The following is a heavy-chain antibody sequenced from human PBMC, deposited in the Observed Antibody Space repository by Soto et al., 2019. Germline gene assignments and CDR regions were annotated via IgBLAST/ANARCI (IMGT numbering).Heavy chain of an antibody. D-gene: IGHD6-6*01. CDR1: GGAFSSYA. CDR2: IIPIFGTA. J-gene: IGHJ5*02. CDR3: ARDMRAARPGVYNWFDP. Sequence: SVKVSCKASGGAFSSYAISWVRQAPGQGLEWMGGIIPIFGTANYAQKFQGRVTITADESTSTAYMELSSLRSEDTAVYYCARDMRAARPGVYNWFDPWGQGTLVTVSS. V-gene: IGHV1-69*13.